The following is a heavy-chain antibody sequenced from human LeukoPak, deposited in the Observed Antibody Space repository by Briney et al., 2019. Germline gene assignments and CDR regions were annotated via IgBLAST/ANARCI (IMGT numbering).Heavy chain of an antibody. J-gene: IGHJ6*03. Sequence: SETLSLTCTVSGGSITSSSHYWGWIRQPPGKGLEWIGTLYYKGSTYYSGTTYYNPSLNSRVTISVDTSKNQFSLKLSSVTAADTAVYYCARVDAYCGGDCYSTTDYYYMDVWGKGTTVAISS. CDR2: LYYKGSTYYSGTT. V-gene: IGHV4-39*01. CDR1: GGSITSSSHY. D-gene: IGHD2-21*02. CDR3: ARVDAYCGGDCYSTTDYYYMDV.